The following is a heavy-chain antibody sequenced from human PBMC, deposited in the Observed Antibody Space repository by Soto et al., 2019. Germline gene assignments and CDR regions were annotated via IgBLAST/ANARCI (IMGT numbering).Heavy chain of an antibody. CDR3: ARGIPRTGADIVVVPAAIANWFDP. D-gene: IGHD2-2*02. CDR2: IKPNSGGT. J-gene: IGHJ5*02. CDR1: GYTFTGYY. Sequence: QVQLVQSGAEVKKPGASVKVSCKASGYTFTGYYMHWVRQAPGQGLEWMGWIKPNSGGTNYAQKFQGWVTMTRDTSISTAYMELSRLRSDDTAVYYCARGIPRTGADIVVVPAAIANWFDPWGQGTLVTVSS. V-gene: IGHV1-2*04.